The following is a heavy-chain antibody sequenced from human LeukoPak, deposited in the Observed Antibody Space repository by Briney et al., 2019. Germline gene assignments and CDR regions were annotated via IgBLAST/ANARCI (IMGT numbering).Heavy chain of an antibody. CDR3: ARPRYGYSSGWPPNWFDP. J-gene: IGHJ5*02. V-gene: IGHV5-51*01. Sequence: GESLKISWKGSGYRFTSYWIGWVRQLPGKGLEWMGIIDPGDSDTRYSPSFQGQVTIPADKSISTAYLQWSSLKASDTARYYCARPRYGYSSGWPPNWFDPWGQGTLVTVSS. D-gene: IGHD6-19*01. CDR2: IDPGDSDT. CDR1: GYRFTSYW.